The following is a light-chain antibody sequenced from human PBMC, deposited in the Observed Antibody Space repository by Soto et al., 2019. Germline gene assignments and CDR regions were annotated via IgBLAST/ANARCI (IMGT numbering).Light chain of an antibody. CDR2: DTH. V-gene: IGLV7-46*01. CDR1: TGAVTSGHY. CDR3: LLSYGGARGV. J-gene: IGLJ2*01. Sequence: QAMVTQEPSLTVSPGGTVTLTCGSSTGAVTSGHYPYWFQQRPGQAPRTLIYDTHNKHSWTPARFSGSLLGGKAALTLSGAQPEDEAEYYCLLSYGGARGVFGGGTKLTVL.